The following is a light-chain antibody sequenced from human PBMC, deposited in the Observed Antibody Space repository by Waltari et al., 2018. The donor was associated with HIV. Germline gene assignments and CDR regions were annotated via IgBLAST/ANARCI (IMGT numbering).Light chain of an antibody. CDR1: SSDVGGYNF. J-gene: IGLJ2*01. Sequence: QSALTQPPSASGSPGQSVTISCTGTSSDVGGYNFVSWYQQHPGKAPKFIIYEVNKRPSGVPSGFSGSKSGNTAALTVSGLQAEDEADYYCSSYGGSDNRVVFGGGTKLTVL. CDR3: SSYGGSDNRVV. CDR2: EVN. V-gene: IGLV2-8*01.